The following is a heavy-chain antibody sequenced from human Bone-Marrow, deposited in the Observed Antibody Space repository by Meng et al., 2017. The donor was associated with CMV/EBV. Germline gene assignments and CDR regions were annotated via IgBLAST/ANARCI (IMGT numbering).Heavy chain of an antibody. D-gene: IGHD3-3*01. CDR1: GFTFSSYS. V-gene: IGHV3-48*04. CDR2: ISSSSSTI. J-gene: IGHJ6*02. Sequence: ETLSLSCAASGFTFSSYSMNWVRQAPGKGLEWVSYISSSSSTIYYADSVKGRFTISRDNAKTSLYLQMNSLRAEDTAVYYCARDPAGTYYDFWSGYYGMDVWGQGTTVTVSS. CDR3: ARDPAGTYYDFWSGYYGMDV.